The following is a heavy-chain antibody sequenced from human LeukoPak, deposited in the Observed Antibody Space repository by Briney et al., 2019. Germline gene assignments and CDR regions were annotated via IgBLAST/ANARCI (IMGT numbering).Heavy chain of an antibody. J-gene: IGHJ4*02. CDR3: ARESQWELRGELDY. CDR2: IIPIFGTA. Sequence: ASVKVSCKASGGTFSSYAISWVRQAPGQGLEWMGGIIPIFGTANYAQKFQGRVTITAGESTSTAYMELSSLRSEDTAVYYCARESQWELRGELDYWGQGTLVTVSS. V-gene: IGHV1-69*13. D-gene: IGHD1-26*01. CDR1: GGTFSSYA.